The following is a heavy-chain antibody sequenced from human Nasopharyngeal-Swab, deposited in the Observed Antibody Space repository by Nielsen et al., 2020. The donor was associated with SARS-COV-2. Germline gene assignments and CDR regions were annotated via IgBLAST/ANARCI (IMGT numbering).Heavy chain of an antibody. CDR1: GVIFSKYW. Sequence: RGSLTLSCVASGVIFSKYWMHWVRQAPGKGLVWVSRVNQDGSRTDYADSVRGRFTISRDNAKNTLYLQMNSLRVEDTAVYYCVKHQGSSSDQWGQGTLVTVSS. J-gene: IGHJ4*02. V-gene: IGHV3-74*01. CDR3: VKHQGSSSDQ. CDR2: VNQDGSRT.